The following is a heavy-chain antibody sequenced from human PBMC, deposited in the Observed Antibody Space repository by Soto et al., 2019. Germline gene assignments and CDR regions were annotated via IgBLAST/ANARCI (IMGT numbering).Heavy chain of an antibody. CDR2: IYYSGST. D-gene: IGHD5-12*01. CDR1: GGSISSYY. CDR3: ARSYSGYDFDNWFDP. J-gene: IGHJ5*02. V-gene: IGHV4-59*01. Sequence: PSETLSLTCTVSGGSISSYYWNWIRQPPGKGLEWIGYIYYSGSTNYNPSLKSRVTISVDTSKNQFSMKLSSVTAADTAVYYCARSYSGYDFDNWFDPWGQGTLVTVS.